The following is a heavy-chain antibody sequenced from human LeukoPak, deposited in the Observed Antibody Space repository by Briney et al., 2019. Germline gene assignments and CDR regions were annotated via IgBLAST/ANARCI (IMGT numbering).Heavy chain of an antibody. CDR3: AKDLLHRYSSGWYVFSHPSRRGY. Sequence: GGSLRLSCAASGFTFSSYAMSWVRQAPGKGLEWVSAISGSGGSTYYADSVKGRFTISRDNSKNTLYLQMNSLRAEDTAVYYCAKDLLHRYSSGWYVFSHPSRRGYWGQGTLVTVSS. CDR1: GFTFSSYA. V-gene: IGHV3-23*01. CDR2: ISGSGGST. J-gene: IGHJ4*02. D-gene: IGHD6-19*01.